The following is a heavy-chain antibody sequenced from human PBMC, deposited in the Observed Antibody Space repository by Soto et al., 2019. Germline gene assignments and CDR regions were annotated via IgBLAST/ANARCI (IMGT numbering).Heavy chain of an antibody. CDR1: GCTFTSYG. CDR3: ARVLNQWIPYYYYGTDV. CDR2: ISAYNGNT. J-gene: IGHJ6*04. Sequence: ASVKVSSKSSGCTFTSYGISCVRQPPPQGPEWMGWISAYNGNTNYAQKLQGRVTMTTDTSTSTAYMELRSLRSDDTAVYYCARVLNQWIPYYYYGTDVWGKGTTVTVSS. V-gene: IGHV1-18*01. D-gene: IGHD5-12*01.